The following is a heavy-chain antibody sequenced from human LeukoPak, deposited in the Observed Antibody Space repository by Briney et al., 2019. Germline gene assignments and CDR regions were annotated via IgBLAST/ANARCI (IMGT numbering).Heavy chain of an antibody. J-gene: IGHJ3*02. Sequence: GGSLRLSCAASGFTLNTYAMSWARQAPGKGLEWVSGISSSGSGGNTYYADSVKGRFTISRDNSKNTLYLQMNSLRAEDTAVYYCAKDLSVTPDAFDIWGQGTMVTVSS. V-gene: IGHV3-23*01. CDR3: AKDLSVTPDAFDI. D-gene: IGHD4-17*01. CDR1: GFTLNTYA. CDR2: ISSSGSGGNT.